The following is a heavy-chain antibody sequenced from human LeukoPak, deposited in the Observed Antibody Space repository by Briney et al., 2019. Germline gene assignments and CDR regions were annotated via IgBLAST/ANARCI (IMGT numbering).Heavy chain of an antibody. CDR3: ARRLTQYDCFDP. V-gene: IGHV6-1*01. Sequence: SQTLSLTCAISGDSVSSNRVTWNWIRQSPSRGLEWLGRTYYTSTWYNDYAVSVRGRITVNPHTSKNQFSLHLNSVTPEDTAVYYCARRLTQYDCFDPWGQGILVTVSS. CDR2: TYYTSTWYN. CDR1: GDSVSSNRVT. J-gene: IGHJ5*02. D-gene: IGHD2-2*01.